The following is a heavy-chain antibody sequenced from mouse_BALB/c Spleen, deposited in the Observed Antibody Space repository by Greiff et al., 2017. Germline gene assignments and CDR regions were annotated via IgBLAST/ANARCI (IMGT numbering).Heavy chain of an antibody. CDR3: ARREALYWYFDV. CDR1: GYTFTSYT. CDR2: INPSSGYT. V-gene: IGHV1-4*01. D-gene: IGHD1-3*01. J-gene: IGHJ1*01. Sequence: QVQLQQSGAELARPGASVKMSCKASGYTFTSYTMHWVKQRPGQGLEWIGYINPSSGYTNYNQKFKDKATLTADNSSSTAYMQLSSLTSEDSAVYYCARREALYWYFDVWGAGTTVTVSS.